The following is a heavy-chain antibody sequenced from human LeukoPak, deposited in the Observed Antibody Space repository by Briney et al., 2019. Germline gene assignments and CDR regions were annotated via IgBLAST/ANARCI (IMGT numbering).Heavy chain of an antibody. CDR3: ARPSPRLPFY. CDR1: GFTFSNYY. J-gene: IGHJ4*02. Sequence: PGGFLTLSCAASGFTFSNYYMSWIRQPPGKGLEWVSYICSSGSTIYYADSVKGRFTIARDNAKNSLYRRMNSLRAEDTAVYYCARPSPRLPFYWGQGTLVTVSS. CDR2: ICSSGSTI. V-gene: IGHV3-11*04. D-gene: IGHD3-3*02.